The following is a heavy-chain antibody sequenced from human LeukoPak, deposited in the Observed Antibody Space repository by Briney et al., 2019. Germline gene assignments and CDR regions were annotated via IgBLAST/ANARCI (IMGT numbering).Heavy chain of an antibody. CDR1: GFTFSSYA. Sequence: GGSLRLSCAASGFTFSSYAMHWVRQAPGKGLEWAAVISYDGSNKYYADSVKGRFTISRDNSKNTLYLQMNSLRAEDTAVYYCARDWKSGMDVWGQGTTVTVSS. CDR2: ISYDGSNK. CDR3: ARDWKSGMDV. J-gene: IGHJ6*02. V-gene: IGHV3-30-3*01. D-gene: IGHD1-1*01.